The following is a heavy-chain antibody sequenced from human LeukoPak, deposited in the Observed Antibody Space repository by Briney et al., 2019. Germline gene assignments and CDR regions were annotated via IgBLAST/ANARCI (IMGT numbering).Heavy chain of an antibody. J-gene: IGHJ6*03. D-gene: IGHD6-6*01. CDR3: ARAVSSYYYYYMDV. CDR2: IYYSGST. Sequence: SETLSLTCTVSGGSISSYYWSWIRQPPGKGLEWIGYIYYSGSTYYNPSLKSRVTISVDTSKNQFSLKLSSVTAADTAVYYCARAVSSYYYYYMDVWGKGTTVTVSS. V-gene: IGHV4-59*08. CDR1: GGSISSYY.